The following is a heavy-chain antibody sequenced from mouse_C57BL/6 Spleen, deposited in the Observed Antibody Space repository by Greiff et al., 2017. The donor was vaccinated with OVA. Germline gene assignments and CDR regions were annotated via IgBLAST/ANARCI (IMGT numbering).Heavy chain of an antibody. CDR3: ARDDYDDFDY. V-gene: IGHV1-54*01. J-gene: IGHJ2*01. Sequence: VHLVESGAELVRPGTSVKVSCKASGYAFTNYLIEWVKQRPGQGLEWIGVINPGSGGTNYNEKFKGKATLTADKSSSTAYMQLSSLTSEDSAVYFCARDDYDDFDYWGQGTTLTVSS. CDR1: GYAFTNYL. CDR2: INPGSGGT. D-gene: IGHD2-4*01.